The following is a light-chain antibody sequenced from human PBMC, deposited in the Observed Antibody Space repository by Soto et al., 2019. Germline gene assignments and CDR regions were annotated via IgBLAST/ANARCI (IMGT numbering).Light chain of an antibody. CDR1: ERIYSAY. V-gene: IGKV3D-20*02. J-gene: IGKJ5*01. CDR2: GTS. CDR3: QQRNVWPPIT. Sequence: EVVLTQSPGTLSLSRGERATLTCRASERIYSAYLGWYQQKPGQAPRLLIYGTSSRATGIPDRFGGSRSGTEFTLTINSLEPEDFAVYYCQQRNVWPPITFGQGTRLDIK.